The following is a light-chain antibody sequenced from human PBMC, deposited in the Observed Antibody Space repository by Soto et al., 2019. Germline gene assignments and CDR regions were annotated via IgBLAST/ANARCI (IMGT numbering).Light chain of an antibody. Sequence: EIVMTQSPATLSVSPGERATLSCRASQTVGVNLAWYQQKPGQAPRLLIYDASNRATGIPARFSGSGSGTDVTLTISSLEPEDFEVYYCQQRSNWPAITFGQGTRLEIK. V-gene: IGKV3-11*01. CDR2: DAS. CDR1: QTVGVN. J-gene: IGKJ5*01. CDR3: QQRSNWPAIT.